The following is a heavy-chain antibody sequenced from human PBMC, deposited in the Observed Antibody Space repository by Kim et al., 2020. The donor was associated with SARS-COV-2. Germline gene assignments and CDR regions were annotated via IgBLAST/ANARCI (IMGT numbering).Heavy chain of an antibody. CDR3: AREGQQLVLWGWFDS. Sequence: GGSLRLSCAASEFTFSGHAMHWVRQAPGKGLEWVAVMSYDGSNKFYGDSVKGRFTISRDNSRNTLYLQMNSLRTEDTAVYYCAREGQQLVLWGWFDSWGQGTLVTVSS. CDR2: MSYDGSNK. D-gene: IGHD6-13*01. J-gene: IGHJ5*01. V-gene: IGHV3-30-3*01. CDR1: EFTFSGHA.